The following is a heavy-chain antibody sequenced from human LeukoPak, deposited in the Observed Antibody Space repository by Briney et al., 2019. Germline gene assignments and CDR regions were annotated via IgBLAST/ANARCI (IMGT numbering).Heavy chain of an antibody. CDR1: GGSISSGSYY. D-gene: IGHD6-13*01. V-gene: IGHV4-61*02. CDR2: IYTSGST. Sequence: SQTLSLTCTVSGGSISSGSYYWSWIRQPAGKGLEWIGRIYTSGSTNYNPSLKSRVTISVDTSKNQFSLKLSSVTAPDTAVYYCARDQGGSFSGSSYDYWGQGTLVTVSS. CDR3: ARDQGGSFSGSSYDY. J-gene: IGHJ4*02.